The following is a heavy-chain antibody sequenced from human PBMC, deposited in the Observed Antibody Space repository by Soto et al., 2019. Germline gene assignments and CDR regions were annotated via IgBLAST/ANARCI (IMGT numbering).Heavy chain of an antibody. J-gene: IGHJ4*02. CDR3: ARDVGVVAVDLDH. CDR1: GFTFKNYG. V-gene: IGHV3-33*01. CDR2: IWYDGSNK. Sequence: QVQLVESGGGVVQPGTSLRLSCAASGFTFKNYGMHWVRQAPGKGLEWVAVIWYDGSNKYYADAVKGRFTISRDDSKNTLYVQMNFLRVEDTAMYYCARDVGVVAVDLDHRGQGTLVTVSS. D-gene: IGHD2-15*01.